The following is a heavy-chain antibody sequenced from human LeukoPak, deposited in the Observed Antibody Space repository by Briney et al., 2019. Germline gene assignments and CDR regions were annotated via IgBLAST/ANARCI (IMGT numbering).Heavy chain of an antibody. CDR2: IYYSGST. CDR3: VRYSGSSYLFDY. Sequence: SETLSLTCTVSGGSINNYYWSWIRQPPGKGLEWIGYIYYSGSTNYNPSLKSRVTISLDTSNNQFSLRLSSVTAADTAVYYCVRYSGSSYLFDYWGQGTLVTVSS. CDR1: GGSINNYY. J-gene: IGHJ4*02. V-gene: IGHV4-59*01. D-gene: IGHD1-26*01.